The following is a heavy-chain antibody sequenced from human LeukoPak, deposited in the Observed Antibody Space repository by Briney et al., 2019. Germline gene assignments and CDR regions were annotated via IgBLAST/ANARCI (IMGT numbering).Heavy chain of an antibody. CDR3: ARDRIAARRGYFDY. CDR1: GGSFSGYY. V-gene: IGHV4-34*01. Sequence: SETLSLTCAVYGGSFSGYYWSWIRQPPGRGLEWIGEINHSGSTNYNPSLKSRVTISVDTSKNQFSLKLSSVTAADTAVYYCARDRIAARRGYFDYWGQGTLVTVSS. J-gene: IGHJ4*02. D-gene: IGHD6-6*01. CDR2: INHSGST.